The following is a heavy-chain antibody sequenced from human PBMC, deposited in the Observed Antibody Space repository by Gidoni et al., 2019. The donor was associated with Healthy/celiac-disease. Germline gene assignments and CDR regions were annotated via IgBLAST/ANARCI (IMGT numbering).Heavy chain of an antibody. V-gene: IGHV3-66*02. CDR1: GIPVGGNY. Sequence: EVQLVESGGGLVQPGGSLRLSCAASGIPVGGNYMSWVRQAPGKGLEWVSLSYRGGITSYADSVKGRFTISADNSKNSLYLQMNSLRAEDTAVYYCATQNYDAWRGVGYMDFWGKGTAVTVSS. D-gene: IGHD3-3*01. J-gene: IGHJ6*03. CDR2: SYRGGIT. CDR3: ATQNYDAWRGVGYMDF.